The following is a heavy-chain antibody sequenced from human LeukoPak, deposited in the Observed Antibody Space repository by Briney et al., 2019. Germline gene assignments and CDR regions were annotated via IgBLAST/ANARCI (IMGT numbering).Heavy chain of an antibody. CDR2: IYHSGST. V-gene: IGHV4-30-2*01. CDR1: GGSISSGGYS. Sequence: NTSETLSLTCAVSGGSISSGGYSWSWIRQPPGKGLEWIGYIYHSGSTYYNPSLKSRVTISVDRSKNQFSLKLSSVTAADTAVYYCASYYYDSSGYYARGHAFDIWGQGTMVTVSS. J-gene: IGHJ3*02. D-gene: IGHD3-22*01. CDR3: ASYYYDSSGYYARGHAFDI.